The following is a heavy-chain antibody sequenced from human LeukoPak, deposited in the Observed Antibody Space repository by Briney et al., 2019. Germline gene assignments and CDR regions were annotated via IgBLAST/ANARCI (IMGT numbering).Heavy chain of an antibody. Sequence: GGSLRLSCAASGFTFRSYAMSWVRQAPGKGLEWVSAISGSGGSTYYADSVKGRFTISRDNSKNTLYLQMNSLRDEDTAVYYCARERGSYHDAFDIWGQGTMVTVSS. CDR3: ARERGSYHDAFDI. CDR2: ISGSGGST. J-gene: IGHJ3*02. CDR1: GFTFRSYA. D-gene: IGHD1-26*01. V-gene: IGHV3-23*01.